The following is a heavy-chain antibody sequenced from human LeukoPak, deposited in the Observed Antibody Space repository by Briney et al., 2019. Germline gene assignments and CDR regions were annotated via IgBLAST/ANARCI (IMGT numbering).Heavy chain of an antibody. CDR3: ARGDYSYYYGMDV. V-gene: IGHV4-61*08. CDR2: IYYSGST. J-gene: IGHJ6*02. Sequence: SETLSLTCTVSGGSISSGGYYWSWIRQHPGKGLEWIGYIYYSGSTNYNPSLKSRVTISVDTSKNQFSLKLSSVTAADTAVYYCARGDYSYYYGMDVWGQGTTVTVSS. CDR1: GGSISSGGYY. D-gene: IGHD2-21*01.